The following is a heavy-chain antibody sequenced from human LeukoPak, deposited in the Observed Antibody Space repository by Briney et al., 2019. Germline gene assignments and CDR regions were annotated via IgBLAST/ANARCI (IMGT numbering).Heavy chain of an antibody. D-gene: IGHD6-13*01. CDR1: GFTFRNYR. CDR3: ARIGYSTSWANFDY. Sequence: GGSLRLSCTASGFTFRNYRMHWVRHAPGKGLEWVASICTDGGEKYHADSVQGRFRISRDNSKNTLYLQMDSLRAEDTALYYCARIGYSTSWANFDYWGQGTLVTVSS. J-gene: IGHJ4*02. V-gene: IGHV3-33*01. CDR2: ICTDGGEK.